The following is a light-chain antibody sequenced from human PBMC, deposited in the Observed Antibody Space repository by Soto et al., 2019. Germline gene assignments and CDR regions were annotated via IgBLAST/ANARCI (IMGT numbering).Light chain of an antibody. J-gene: IGKJ5*01. CDR1: QGLSSD. Sequence: EIQLTQSPSFLSASVGDRVTLTCRASQGLSSDLAWYQQKPGQAPKLLIYAASTMHSGIPSRFSGSGSGTDFTLTISSLQPEDFATYYCQQLNSYPITFGQGTRLEIK. V-gene: IGKV1-9*01. CDR2: AAS. CDR3: QQLNSYPIT.